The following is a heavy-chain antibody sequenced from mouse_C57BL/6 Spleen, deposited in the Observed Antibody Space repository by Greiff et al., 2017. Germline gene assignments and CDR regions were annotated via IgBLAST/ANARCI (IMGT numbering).Heavy chain of an antibody. V-gene: IGHV5-4*03. Sequence: EVKLVESGGGLVKPGGSLKLSCAASGFTFSSYAMSWVRQTPEKRLEWVATISDGGSYTYYPDNVKGRFTISRDNAKNNLYLQMSHLKSEDTAMYYCARAGDYDKYYFDYWGQGTTRTVSS. J-gene: IGHJ2*01. D-gene: IGHD2-4*01. CDR1: GFTFSSYA. CDR2: ISDGGSYT. CDR3: ARAGDYDKYYFDY.